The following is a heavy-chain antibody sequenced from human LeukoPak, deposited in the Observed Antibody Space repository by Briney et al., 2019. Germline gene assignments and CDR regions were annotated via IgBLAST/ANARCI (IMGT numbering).Heavy chain of an antibody. CDR3: ARGDTSGYSSSWCLGY. J-gene: IGHJ4*02. D-gene: IGHD6-13*01. V-gene: IGHV1-2*02. CDR2: INPNSGGT. CDR1: GYTFTGYY. Sequence: ASVKVSCKASGYTFTGYYMHWVRQAPGQGLEWMGWINPNSGGTNYVQKFQGRVTMTRDTSISTAYMELSRLRSDDTAVYYCARGDTSGYSSSWCLGYWGQGTLVTVSS.